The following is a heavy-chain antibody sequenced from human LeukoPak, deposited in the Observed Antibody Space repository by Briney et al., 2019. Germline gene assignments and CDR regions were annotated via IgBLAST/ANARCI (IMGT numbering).Heavy chain of an antibody. V-gene: IGHV4-59*08. Sequence: PSETLSLTCTVSGGSINSYFWSWFRQPPGKGLEWIGYVYSSGSTNYNPSLKSRVTISVDTSKNQFSLKLSSVTAADTAVYYCARHHFYDILTGYAWFDPWGQGTLVTVSS. CDR3: ARHHFYDILTGYAWFDP. CDR2: VYSSGST. CDR1: GGSINSYF. J-gene: IGHJ5*02. D-gene: IGHD3-9*01.